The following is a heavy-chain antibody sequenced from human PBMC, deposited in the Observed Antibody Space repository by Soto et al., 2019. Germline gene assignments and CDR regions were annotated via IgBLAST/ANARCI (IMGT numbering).Heavy chain of an antibody. CDR1: GFTFSSYG. CDR2: ISYDGSNK. J-gene: IGHJ4*02. CDR3: AKDLDASPYVYIGGGYWGGGFDY. D-gene: IGHD3-16*01. Sequence: QVQLVESGGGVVQPGRSLRLSCAASGFTFSSYGMHWVRQAPGKGLEWVAVISYDGSNKYYADSVKGRFTISRDNSKNPLYLQRKSLGEGDTGVYYCAKDLDASPYVYIGGGYWGGGFDYWGQGTLVTVSS. V-gene: IGHV3-30*18.